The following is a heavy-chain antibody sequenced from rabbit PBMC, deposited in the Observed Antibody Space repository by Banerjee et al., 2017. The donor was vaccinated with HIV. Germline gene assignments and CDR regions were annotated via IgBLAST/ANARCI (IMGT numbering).Heavy chain of an antibody. J-gene: IGHJ6*01. CDR2: IPAGDGMT. CDR1: GFSFSSYW. V-gene: IGHV1S45*01. D-gene: IGHD6-1*01. Sequence: QEQLEESGGDLVKPEGSLTLTCTASGFSFSSYWISWVRQAPGKGLEWIAQIPAGDGMTDYASWAKGRFTISKTSSTTVTLQMTSLTAADTATYFCARWGGGGVAYPYAMDLWGQGTLVTVS. CDR3: ARWGGGGVAYPYAMDL.